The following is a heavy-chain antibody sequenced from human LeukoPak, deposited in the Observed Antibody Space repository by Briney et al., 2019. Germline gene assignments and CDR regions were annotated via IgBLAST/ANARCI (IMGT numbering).Heavy chain of an antibody. D-gene: IGHD2-2*01. CDR3: AKDLWIEGYCSSTSCSNYPYDY. J-gene: IGHJ4*02. CDR2: ISYDGSNK. CDR1: GFTFSSYG. Sequence: GGSLRLSCAASGFTFSSYGMHWVRQAPGRGLEWVAVISYDGSNKYYADSVKGRFTISRDNSKNTLYLQMNSLRAEGTAVYYCAKDLWIEGYCSSTSCSNYPYDYWGQGTLVTVSS. V-gene: IGHV3-30*18.